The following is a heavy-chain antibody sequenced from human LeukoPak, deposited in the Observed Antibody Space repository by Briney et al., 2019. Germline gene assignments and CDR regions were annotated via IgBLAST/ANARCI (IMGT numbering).Heavy chain of an antibody. J-gene: IGHJ6*02. Sequence: PSETLSLTCTVSGASISNTGYYWGWIRQPPGKGLEWIGSIYYSGSTYYSPSLKSRVTISVDTSKNQFSLKLSSVTAADTAVYYCAMGDTGSGWYVDYYYNYGMDVWGQGTTVTVSS. CDR1: GASISNTGYY. CDR3: AMGDTGSGWYVDYYYNYGMDV. CDR2: IYYSGST. V-gene: IGHV4-39*01. D-gene: IGHD6-19*01.